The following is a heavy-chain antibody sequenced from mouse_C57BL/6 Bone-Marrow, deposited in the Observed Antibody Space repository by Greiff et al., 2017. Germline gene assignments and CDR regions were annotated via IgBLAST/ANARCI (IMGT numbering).Heavy chain of an antibody. Sequence: QVQLQQSGAELVKPGASVKMSCKASGYTFTSYWITWVKQRPGQGLEWIGDIYPGSGSTNYNEKFKSKATLTVDTSSSTAYLQLSSLTSEDSAVYYCARERSYYNNYYATDYWGQGTAVTVSS. CDR1: GYTFTSYW. D-gene: IGHD2-5*01. V-gene: IGHV1-55*01. CDR2: IYPGSGST. CDR3: ARERSYYNNYYATDY. J-gene: IGHJ4*01.